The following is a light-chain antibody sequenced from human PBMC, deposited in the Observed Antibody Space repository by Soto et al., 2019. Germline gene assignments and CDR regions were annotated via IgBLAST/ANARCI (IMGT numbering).Light chain of an antibody. J-gene: IGKJ4*01. CDR2: DVS. CDR1: QRVPTKY. V-gene: IGKV3-20*01. CDR3: QHYGDSPS. Sequence: ETVLTQSPATLSLSPGERATLSCRASQRVPTKYLAWFQQKPGQAPRLLMNDVSTRVTGFPDRFSGSGSETDFTLTISRLEPEDFAVYYCQHYGDSPSFGGGTKVEMK.